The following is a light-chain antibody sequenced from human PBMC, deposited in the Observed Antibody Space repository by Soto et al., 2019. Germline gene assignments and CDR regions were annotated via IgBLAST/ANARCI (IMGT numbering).Light chain of an antibody. CDR1: QSVSSSY. J-gene: IGKJ4*01. Sequence: TLSLSPGERATLSCRASQSVSSSYLAWYQQKPGQAPRLLMFGASSRATGIPDRFSGSGSGTDFTLTISRLEPEDFAVYYCQLYGSSPPELTFGGGTKVDIK. CDR2: GAS. CDR3: QLYGSSPPELT. V-gene: IGKV3-20*01.